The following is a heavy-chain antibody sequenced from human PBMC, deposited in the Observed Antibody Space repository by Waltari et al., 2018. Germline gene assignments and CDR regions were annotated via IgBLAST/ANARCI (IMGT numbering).Heavy chain of an antibody. Sequence: QVQLQQWGAGLLKPSETLSLTCAVYGGSFSGYYWSWIRQPPGKGLEWMGEINHRGSTNYNPSLKSRVTISVDTSKNQFSLKLSSVTAADTAVYDCARGTYGDNSALGDYWGQGTLVTVSS. CDR2: INHRGST. V-gene: IGHV4-34*01. J-gene: IGHJ4*02. D-gene: IGHD4-17*01. CDR1: GGSFSGYY. CDR3: ARGTYGDNSALGDY.